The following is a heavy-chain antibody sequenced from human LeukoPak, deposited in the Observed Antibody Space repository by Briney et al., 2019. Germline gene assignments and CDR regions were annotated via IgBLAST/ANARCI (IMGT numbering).Heavy chain of an antibody. J-gene: IGHJ6*03. Sequence: KSGGSLRLSCAASGFTFSDYYMSWIRQAPGKGLEWVSYISSSGSTIYYADSVKGRFTISRDNAKNSLYLQMNSLRAEDTAVYYCARETVVAATPYYYYYYMDVWGKGTTVTVSS. CDR1: GFTFSDYY. CDR2: ISSSGSTI. D-gene: IGHD2-15*01. V-gene: IGHV3-11*04. CDR3: ARETVVAATPYYYYYYMDV.